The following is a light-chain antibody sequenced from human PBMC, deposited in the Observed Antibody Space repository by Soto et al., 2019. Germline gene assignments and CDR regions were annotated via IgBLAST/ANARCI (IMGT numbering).Light chain of an antibody. J-gene: IGLJ2*01. V-gene: IGLV2-14*01. Sequence: QSALTQPASVSGSPGQSITISCTGTSSDVGGYNYVSWYQQHPGKAPKLMIYDVSNRPSGVSNRFSGSKSGNTAYLTISGLQAEDEADYYCSSYTTRGSLVFGGGTKLTVL. CDR1: SSDVGGYNY. CDR2: DVS. CDR3: SSYTTRGSLV.